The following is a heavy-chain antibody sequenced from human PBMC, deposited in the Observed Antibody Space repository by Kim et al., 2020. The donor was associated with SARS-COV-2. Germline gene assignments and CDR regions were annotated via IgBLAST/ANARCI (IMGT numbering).Heavy chain of an antibody. Sequence: SETLSLTCAVYGGSFSGYYWSWIRQPPGKGLEWIGEINHSGSTNYNPSLKSRVTISVDTSKNQFSLKLSSVTAADTAVYYCARGRMVATRANKRSAFDIWGQGTMVTVSS. J-gene: IGHJ3*02. D-gene: IGHD5-12*01. V-gene: IGHV4-34*01. CDR2: INHSGST. CDR3: ARGRMVATRANKRSAFDI. CDR1: GGSFSGYY.